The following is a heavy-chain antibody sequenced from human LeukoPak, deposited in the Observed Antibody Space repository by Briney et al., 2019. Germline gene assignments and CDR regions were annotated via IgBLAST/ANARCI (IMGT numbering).Heavy chain of an antibody. Sequence: GGSLRLSCAASGFTFSSYSMNWVRQAPGKGLEWVSSISSSSSYIYYADSVKGRFTISRDNAKNSLHLQMNSLRAEDTAVYYCARDLGGYDFWSGTFPLDYWGQGTLVTVSS. CDR1: GFTFSSYS. D-gene: IGHD3-3*01. J-gene: IGHJ4*02. CDR3: ARDLGGYDFWSGTFPLDY. CDR2: ISSSSSYI. V-gene: IGHV3-21*01.